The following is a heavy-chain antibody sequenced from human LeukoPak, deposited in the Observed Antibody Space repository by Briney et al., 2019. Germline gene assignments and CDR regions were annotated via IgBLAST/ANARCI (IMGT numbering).Heavy chain of an antibody. V-gene: IGHV4-59*08. D-gene: IGHD2-21*02. CDR1: GGSISSYY. CDR2: IYYSGST. J-gene: IGHJ3*02. Sequence: SQTLSLTWTVAGGSISSYYCSWVRQPPGKGLEWVGYIYYSGSTNYNPSLKSRVTISVDTSKNQFSLKLSSVTAADTAVYYCARQCGGDCLDAFDIWGQGTMVTVSS. CDR3: ARQCGGDCLDAFDI.